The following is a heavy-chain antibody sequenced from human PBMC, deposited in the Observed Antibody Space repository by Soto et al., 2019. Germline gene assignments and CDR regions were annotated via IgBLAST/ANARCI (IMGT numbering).Heavy chain of an antibody. V-gene: IGHV1-69*06. CDR3: ARGTLDCGGDCNAFDI. J-gene: IGHJ3*02. D-gene: IGHD2-21*02. CDR1: GGTFSSYA. Sequence: ASVKVSCKASGGTFSSYAISWVRQAPGQGLEWMGGIIPIFGTANYAQEFQGRVTITADKSTSTAYMELSSLRSEDTAVYYCARGTLDCGGDCNAFDIWGQGTMVTVPS. CDR2: IIPIFGTA.